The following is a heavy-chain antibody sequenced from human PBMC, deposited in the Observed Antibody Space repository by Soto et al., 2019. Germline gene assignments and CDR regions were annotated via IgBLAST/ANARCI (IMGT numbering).Heavy chain of an antibody. CDR3: AKGSGYSSSWYGEYFQH. CDR1: RFTFSSYA. J-gene: IGHJ1*01. D-gene: IGHD6-13*01. V-gene: IGHV3-23*01. Sequence: GGSLRLSCAASRFTFSSYAMSWVRQAPGKGLEWVSAISGSGGSTYYADSVKGRFTISRDNSKNTLYLQMNSLRAEDTAVYYCAKGSGYSSSWYGEYFQHWGQGTLVTVSS. CDR2: ISGSGGST.